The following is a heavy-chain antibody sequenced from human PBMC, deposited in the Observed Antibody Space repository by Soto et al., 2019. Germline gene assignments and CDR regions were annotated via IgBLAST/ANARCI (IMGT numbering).Heavy chain of an antibody. V-gene: IGHV3-23*01. D-gene: IGHD6-6*01. J-gene: IGHJ4*02. CDR3: AKDRTVAARHFDY. Sequence: GGSLRLSCAASGFAFSNYAMHWVRQAPGKGLEWVSSISTSIDATYYADSVKGRFTISRDDSKNTLYLQMNSLRAEDSAVYYCAKDRTVAARHFDYWGQGTQVTVSS. CDR1: GFAFSNYA. CDR2: ISTSIDAT.